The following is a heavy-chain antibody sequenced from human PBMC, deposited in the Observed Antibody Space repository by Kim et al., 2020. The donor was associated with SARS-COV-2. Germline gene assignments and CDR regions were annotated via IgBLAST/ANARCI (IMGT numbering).Heavy chain of an antibody. CDR3: ARLNRGAYRYYFDY. CDR1: GQSIKTNSFF. D-gene: IGHD1-26*01. V-gene: IGHV4-39*01. J-gene: IGHJ4*01. CDR2: IYYAGTT. Sequence: SETLSLTCTVSGQSIKTNSFFWGWIRQPPGKGLEWMGTIYYAGTTYFNPSLRTRVTISVDSSSQFSLKLHSLTTTDTAVYFSARLNRGAYRYYFDYWGPGAQVTVSS.